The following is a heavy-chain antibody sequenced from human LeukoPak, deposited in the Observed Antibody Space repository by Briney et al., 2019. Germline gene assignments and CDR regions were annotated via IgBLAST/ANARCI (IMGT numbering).Heavy chain of an antibody. CDR3: ARAAITMESLGMDV. D-gene: IGHD3-3*01. CDR1: GCTFSSYA. CDR2: IIPIFGPA. Sequence: SVNVSCKASGCTFSSYAISWVRQPPGQGRDGMGGIIPIFGPANYAQKFQGRVTITADESTSTAYMELRSLRSEDTAVYYCARAAITMESLGMDVWGQGTTVTVSS. J-gene: IGHJ6*02. V-gene: IGHV1-69*01.